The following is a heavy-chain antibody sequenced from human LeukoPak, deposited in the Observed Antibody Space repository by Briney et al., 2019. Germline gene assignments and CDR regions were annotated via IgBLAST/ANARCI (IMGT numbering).Heavy chain of an antibody. CDR3: ARGRYCSGGSRYPEDY. CDR2: IIPIFGTA. V-gene: IGHV1-69*06. Sequence: SVKVSCKASGGTFSSYAISWVRQAPGQGLEWMGGIIPIFGTANYAQKFQGRVTITADKSTSTAYMELSSLRSEDTAVYYCARGRYCSGGSRYPEDYWGQGTLVTVSS. D-gene: IGHD2-15*01. J-gene: IGHJ4*02. CDR1: GGTFSSYA.